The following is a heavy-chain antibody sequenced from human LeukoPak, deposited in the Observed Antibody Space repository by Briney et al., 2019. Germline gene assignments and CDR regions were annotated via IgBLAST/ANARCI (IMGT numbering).Heavy chain of an antibody. CDR2: ISSASTYI. D-gene: IGHD3-3*01. CDR3: ASDPWRNADGEYFDY. V-gene: IGHV3-21*01. Sequence: GGSLRLSCAASGFTFSSYAMTWVRQAPGKGLEWVSSISSASTYIYFADSVQGRFTISRDNAKNSLYLQMNSLRAEDTAVYYCASDPWRNADGEYFDYWGQGALVTVSS. CDR1: GFTFSSYA. J-gene: IGHJ4*02.